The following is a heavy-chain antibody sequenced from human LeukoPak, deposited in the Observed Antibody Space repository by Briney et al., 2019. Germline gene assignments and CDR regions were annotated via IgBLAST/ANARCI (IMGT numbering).Heavy chain of an antibody. CDR3: VRKFPGYNGMDV. CDR1: GFTFSSYF. CDR2: INSDGTNK. J-gene: IGHJ6*02. Sequence: GGSLRLSCAASGFTFSSYFMHWVRQVPGKGLVWVSCINSDGTNKVYADSVKGRVTISRDNAENTLYLQMNSLRAEDTAVYYCVRKFPGYNGMDVWGQGTTVIVSS. D-gene: IGHD1-1*01. V-gene: IGHV3-74*03.